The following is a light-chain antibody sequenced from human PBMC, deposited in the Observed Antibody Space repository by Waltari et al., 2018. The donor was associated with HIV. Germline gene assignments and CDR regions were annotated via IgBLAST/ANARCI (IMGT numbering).Light chain of an antibody. CDR3: SSYGDSLRVL. J-gene: IGLJ3*02. V-gene: IGLV2-8*01. CDR1: SSDIRAYDS. Sequence: QSALTQPPSASGSLGPSVTIPCTGSSSDIRAYDSVSLFQHHPRIAPKLLLYEVTRRPSTVSDRFSGSRSGSTAFLTVAGLQPDDEATYFCSSYGDSLRVLFGGGTNVTVL. CDR2: EVT.